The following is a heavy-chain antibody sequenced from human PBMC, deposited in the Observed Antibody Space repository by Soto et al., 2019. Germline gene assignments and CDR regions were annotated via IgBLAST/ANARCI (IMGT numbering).Heavy chain of an antibody. CDR2: IYPGDSDT. Sequence: PGESLKISCKGSGYSFTSYWIGWVRQMPGKGLEWMGIIYPGDSDTRYSPSFQGQVTISADKSISTAYLQWSSLKASDTAMYYCARRGKYYGSGSPYYYYYGMDVWGQGTTVTVS. CDR3: ARRGKYYGSGSPYYYYYGMDV. V-gene: IGHV5-51*01. J-gene: IGHJ6*02. CDR1: GYSFTSYW. D-gene: IGHD3-10*01.